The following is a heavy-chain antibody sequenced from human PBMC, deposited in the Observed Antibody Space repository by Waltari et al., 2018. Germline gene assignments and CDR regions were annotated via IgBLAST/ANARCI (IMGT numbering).Heavy chain of an antibody. CDR3: VTAATDLVAARRGYYYYYGMDL. J-gene: IGHJ6*02. CDR2: PVPMFGNP. V-gene: IGHV1-69*05. Sequence: VQLVQSGAEVYKPGSSAKVSCKASGGTFAKYFVAWVRQAPGQGREWMGGPVPMFGNPKVAQKFRDRRSITNDYSKDMVSMELSGLTSEDTAVYYCVTAATDLVAARRGYYYYYGMDLWGQGTSVTVSS. D-gene: IGHD2-21*01. CDR1: GGTFAKYF.